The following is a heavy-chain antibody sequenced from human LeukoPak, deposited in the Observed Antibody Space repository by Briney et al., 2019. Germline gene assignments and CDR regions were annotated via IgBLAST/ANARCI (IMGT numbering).Heavy chain of an antibody. D-gene: IGHD4-17*01. V-gene: IGHV3-23*01. CDR1: GFTLSKYA. Sequence: PGGSLRLSCAASGFTLSKYAMSWVRQAPGKGLEWVSSIGESGSSTYYADSVKGRFIISRDNSKNTLYLQMSSLRVGDTAIYYCARRPYAGAFDIWGQGTMVTVSS. CDR2: IGESGSST. CDR3: ARRPYAGAFDI. J-gene: IGHJ3*02.